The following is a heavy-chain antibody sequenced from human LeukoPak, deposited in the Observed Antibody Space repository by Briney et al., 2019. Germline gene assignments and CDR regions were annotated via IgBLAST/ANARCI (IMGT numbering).Heavy chain of an antibody. Sequence: WVRRAPGKGLEWIGSIYYSGSTYYNPSLKSRVTISVDTSKNQFSLKLSSVTAADTAVYYCARQGKESYYDYWGQGTLVTVSS. D-gene: IGHD3-10*01. V-gene: IGHV4-39*01. J-gene: IGHJ4*02. CDR3: ARQGKESYYDY. CDR2: IYYSGST.